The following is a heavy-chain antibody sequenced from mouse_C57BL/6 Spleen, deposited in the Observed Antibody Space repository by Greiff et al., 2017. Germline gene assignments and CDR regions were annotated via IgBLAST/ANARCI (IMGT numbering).Heavy chain of an antibody. Sequence: EVNVVESGGGLVQSGRSLRLSCATSGFTFSDFYMEWVRQAPGKGLEWIAASRNKANDYTTEYSASVKGRFIVSRDTSQSILYLQMNALRAEDTAIYYCARDEDYGDAMDYWGQGTSVTVSS. V-gene: IGHV7-1*01. CDR3: ARDEDYGDAMDY. J-gene: IGHJ4*01. CDR2: SRNKANDYTT. D-gene: IGHD2-4*01. CDR1: GFTFSDFY.